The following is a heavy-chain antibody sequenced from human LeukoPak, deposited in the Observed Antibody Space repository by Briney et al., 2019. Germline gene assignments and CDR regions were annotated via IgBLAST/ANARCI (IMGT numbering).Heavy chain of an antibody. CDR3: ARGAGYNYPYYFDY. V-gene: IGHV3-NL1*01. D-gene: IGHD5-24*01. J-gene: IGHJ4*02. CDR2: IYGGGNI. CDR1: GFTFSSYG. Sequence: GGSLRLSCAASGFTFSSYGMHWVRQAPGKGLEWVSVIYGGGNIYYADSVKGRFTISRDNSKNTLYLQMNSLRAEDTAVYYCARGAGYNYPYYFDYWGQGTLVTVSS.